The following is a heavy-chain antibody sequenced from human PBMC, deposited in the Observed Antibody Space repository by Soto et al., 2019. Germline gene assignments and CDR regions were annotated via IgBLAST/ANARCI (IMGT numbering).Heavy chain of an antibody. V-gene: IGHV3-66*04. Sequence: EVQLVESGGGLVQPGGSLRLSCAASGFTVSSNYISWVRQAPGKGLEWVSVIYSGGSAYYADSVKGRFTISRDNSKNTRYLQMNSLRAEDTAVYYCARHGYSYGGGYFDYWGQGTLVTVSS. D-gene: IGHD5-18*01. J-gene: IGHJ4*02. CDR2: IYSGGSA. CDR1: GFTVSSNY. CDR3: ARHGYSYGGGYFDY.